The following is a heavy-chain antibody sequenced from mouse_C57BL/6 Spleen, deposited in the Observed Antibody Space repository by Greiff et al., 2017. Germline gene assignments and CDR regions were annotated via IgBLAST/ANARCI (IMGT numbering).Heavy chain of an antibody. V-gene: IGHV5-17*01. CDR3: ARSGGYDPYYYAMDY. J-gene: IGHJ4*01. CDR1: GFTFSDYG. Sequence: EVQLVESGGGLVKPGGSLKLSCAASGFTFSDYGMHWVRQAPEKGLEWVAYISSGSSTIYYADTVKGRFTISRDNAKNTLFLQMTSLRSEDTAMYYCARSGGYDPYYYAMDYWGQGTSVTVSS. CDR2: ISSGSSTI. D-gene: IGHD2-2*01.